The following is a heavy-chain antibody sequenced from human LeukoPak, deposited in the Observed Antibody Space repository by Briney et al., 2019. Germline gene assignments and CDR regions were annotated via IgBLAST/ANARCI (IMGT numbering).Heavy chain of an antibody. D-gene: IGHD3-22*01. J-gene: IGHJ4*02. CDR1: GFTFSSSA. V-gene: IGHV3-23*01. Sequence: GGSLRLSCAASGFTFSSSAMTWVRQAPGKALEWVSSISGSGGSTYYADSVKGRFTISRDNSKNTLYLKMNSLRAEDTAVYYCAKDHLIVVVTLFDYWGQGTLVTVSS. CDR2: ISGSGGST. CDR3: AKDHLIVVVTLFDY.